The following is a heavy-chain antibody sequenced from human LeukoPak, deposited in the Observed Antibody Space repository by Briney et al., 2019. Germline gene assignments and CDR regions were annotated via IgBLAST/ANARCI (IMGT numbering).Heavy chain of an antibody. V-gene: IGHV1-2*02. D-gene: IGHD3-10*01. Sequence: ASVKVSCKASGYTFTGYYMHWVRQAPGQGLEWMGWINPNSGGTNYAQKFQGRVTMTRDTSISTAYMELSRLRSDDTAVDYCARDAPTMVRGVWDIDYWGQGTLVTVSS. J-gene: IGHJ4*02. CDR1: GYTFTGYY. CDR3: ARDAPTMVRGVWDIDY. CDR2: INPNSGGT.